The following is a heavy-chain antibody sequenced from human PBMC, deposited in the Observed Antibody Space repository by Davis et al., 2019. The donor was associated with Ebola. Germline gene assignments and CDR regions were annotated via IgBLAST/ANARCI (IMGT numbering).Heavy chain of an antibody. J-gene: IGHJ5*02. CDR1: GYTFTNYD. Sequence: ASVKVSCKASGYTFTNYDLNWVRQATGQGLEWMGWMNPNSGNTGYAQKFQGRVTMTRNTSIRTAYMELSSLRSEDTAVYYCARGSRTFHPWGQGTLVTVSS. CDR2: MNPNSGNT. V-gene: IGHV1-8*01. CDR3: ARGSRTFHP.